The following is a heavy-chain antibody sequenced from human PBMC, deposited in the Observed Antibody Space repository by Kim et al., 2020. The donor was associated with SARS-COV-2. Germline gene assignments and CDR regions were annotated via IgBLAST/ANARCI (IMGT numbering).Heavy chain of an antibody. CDR3: ARRALSGSYYYFDY. D-gene: IGHD1-26*01. J-gene: IGHJ4*02. V-gene: IGHV5-51*01. Sequence: SPPSQGQVTISADKSISTAYLQWSSLKASDTAMYYCARRALSGSYYYFDYWGQGTLVTVSS.